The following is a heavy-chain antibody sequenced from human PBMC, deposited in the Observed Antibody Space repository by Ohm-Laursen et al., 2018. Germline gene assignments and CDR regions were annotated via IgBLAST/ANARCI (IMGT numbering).Heavy chain of an antibody. Sequence: SLRLSCTASGFTLGDYAMSWFRQAPEKGLEWVSGLSGSGHDTYYTDSVKGRFTISRDNSKNTLYLQMNGLRAEDTAVYYCAKTRYFSRGSCDFDYWGQGTLVTVSS. D-gene: IGHD2-15*01. V-gene: IGHV3-23*01. CDR1: GFTLGDYA. CDR2: LSGSGHDT. J-gene: IGHJ4*02. CDR3: AKTRYFSRGSCDFDY.